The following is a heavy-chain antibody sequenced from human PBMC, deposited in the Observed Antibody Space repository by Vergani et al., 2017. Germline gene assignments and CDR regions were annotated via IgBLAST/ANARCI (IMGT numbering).Heavy chain of an antibody. J-gene: IGHJ6*02. CDR2: IRYDGSSE. CDR3: ANSVIAGNVGVAYFGMDV. D-gene: IGHD2/OR15-2a*01. V-gene: IGHV3-30*02. CDR1: GFTLNTYG. Sequence: VQLLESGGSLVYPGGSLRLSCTLSGFTLNTYGIHWVRQAPGKGLEWVSFIRYDGSSEYYGDSVKGRFTISRDKSQNTVNLQMNSLRTEDTAVYFCANSVIAGNVGVAYFGMDVWGRGTTVTVSS.